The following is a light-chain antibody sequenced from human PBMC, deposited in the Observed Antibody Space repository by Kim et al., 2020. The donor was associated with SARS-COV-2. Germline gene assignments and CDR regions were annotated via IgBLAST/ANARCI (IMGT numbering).Light chain of an antibody. CDR2: DVN. Sequence: QSALTQPPSASGSPGQSITNSCTGTSSDLGGYNYVSWYQQHPGKAPRLIIYDVNKRPSGVPDRFSGSKSGNTASLTVSGLQAEDEADYYCSSYGGSVFGGGTKLTVL. J-gene: IGLJ2*01. CDR1: SSDLGGYNY. V-gene: IGLV2-8*01. CDR3: SSYGGSV.